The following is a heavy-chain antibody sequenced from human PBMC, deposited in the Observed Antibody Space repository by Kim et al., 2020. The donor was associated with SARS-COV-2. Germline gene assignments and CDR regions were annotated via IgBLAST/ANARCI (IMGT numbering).Heavy chain of an antibody. J-gene: IGHJ5*02. CDR2: ISAYNGNT. V-gene: IGHV1-18*01. Sequence: ASVKVSCKASGYTFTSYGISWVRQAPGQGLEWMGWISAYNGNTNYAQKLQGRVTMTTDTSTSTAYMELRSLRSDDTAVYYCARNGYSSGYPDWFDPWGQGTLVTVSS. CDR1: GYTFTSYG. D-gene: IGHD3-22*01. CDR3: ARNGYSSGYPDWFDP.